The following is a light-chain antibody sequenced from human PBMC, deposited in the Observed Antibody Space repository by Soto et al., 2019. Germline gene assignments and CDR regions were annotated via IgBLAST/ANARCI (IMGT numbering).Light chain of an antibody. V-gene: IGLV4-69*02. CDR2: LNSDGSH. J-gene: IGLJ2*01. Sequence: QPVLTQSPSASASLGASVKLTCTLSSGHSRYAIAWHQQQPEKGPRYLMNLNSDGSHSKGDGIPDRFSGSSSGAERYLTISSLQSEDEADYYCQTWGTGIVVFGGGTKVTVL. CDR1: SGHSRYA. CDR3: QTWGTGIVV.